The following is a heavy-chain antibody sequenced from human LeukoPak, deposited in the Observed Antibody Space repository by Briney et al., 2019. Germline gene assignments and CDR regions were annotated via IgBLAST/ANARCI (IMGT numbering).Heavy chain of an antibody. CDR2: INPNSGGT. Sequence: ASVKLSCKASGYTFTGYYMPWVRQAPGQGLEWMGWINPNSGGTNYSQKFQGRVTITRDTSISTAYMELSRLRSDDTAVYYCARDVAWDIVVVISQEYYFDYWGQGTLVTVSS. D-gene: IGHD2-2*01. CDR1: GYTFTGYY. J-gene: IGHJ4*02. V-gene: IGHV1-2*02. CDR3: ARDVAWDIVVVISQEYYFDY.